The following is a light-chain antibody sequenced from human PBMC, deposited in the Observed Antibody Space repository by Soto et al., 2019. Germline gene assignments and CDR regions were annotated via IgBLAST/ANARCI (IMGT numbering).Light chain of an antibody. CDR1: QGINSY. CDR2: AAS. CDR3: QQLNSYTRT. V-gene: IGKV1-9*01. Sequence: DIQLTQSPSVLSASVGDRVTITCRASQGINSYLAWYQQKPGKVPKLLIYAASTLHSGVPSRFSGSGSGTEFTLTISSPQPEDFANYYCQQLNSYTRTLGQGTKVEIK. J-gene: IGKJ1*01.